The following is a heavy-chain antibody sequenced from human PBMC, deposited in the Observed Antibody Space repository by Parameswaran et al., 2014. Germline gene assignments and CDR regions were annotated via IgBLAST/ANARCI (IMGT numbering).Heavy chain of an antibody. J-gene: IGHJ4*02. CDR2: ITGRSDFT. D-gene: IGHD3-3*01. CDR1: SNA. Sequence: SNARWIRQPPGKGLEWVSGITGRSDFTYYADSVKGRFTVSRDNSKDTLYLQMNSLRAEDTAVYYCAKADDYDFWSANFGYWGQGTLVTVSS. CDR3: AKADDYDFWSANFGY. V-gene: IGHV3-23*01.